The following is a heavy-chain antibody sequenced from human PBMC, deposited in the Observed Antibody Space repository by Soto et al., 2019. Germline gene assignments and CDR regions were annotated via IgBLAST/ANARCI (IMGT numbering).Heavy chain of an antibody. Sequence: WWSLRLSCSASVFTFSSYWMSWGRQAPGKGLEWVANIKQDGSEKYYVDSVKGRFTISRDNAKNSLYLQMNSLRAEDTAVYYCARDYDCSSTSCYPRDNWFDPWGQGTLVTVSS. CDR1: VFTFSSYW. D-gene: IGHD2-2*01. J-gene: IGHJ5*02. CDR3: ARDYDCSSTSCYPRDNWFDP. CDR2: IKQDGSEK. V-gene: IGHV3-7*01.